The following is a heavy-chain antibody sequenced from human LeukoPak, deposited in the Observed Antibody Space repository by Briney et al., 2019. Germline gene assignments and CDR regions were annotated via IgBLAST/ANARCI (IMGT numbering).Heavy chain of an antibody. CDR3: ARASDSWGIDY. D-gene: IGHD2-15*01. CDR2: ITYDGSST. CDR1: GFTFTSHW. J-gene: IGHJ4*02. V-gene: IGHV3-74*01. Sequence: PGGSLRLSCAASGFTFTSHWIHWVRQAPGKGLLWVSYITYDGSSTIYADSVKGRFTISRDNAKNTVHLQMNSLRVEDTAIYYCARASDSWGIDYWGLGTLVTVSS.